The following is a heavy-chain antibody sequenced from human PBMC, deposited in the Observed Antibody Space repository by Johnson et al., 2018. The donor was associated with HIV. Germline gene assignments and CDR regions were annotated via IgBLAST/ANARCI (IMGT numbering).Heavy chain of an antibody. CDR1: GFTFSDYY. V-gene: IGHV3-11*04. D-gene: IGHD4-17*01. CDR2: ISSSGDII. Sequence: QMQLVESGGGVVQPGRSLRLSCAASGFTFSDYYMTWIRQAPGKGLEWLSFISSSGDIIRYADSVKGRFTISRDNAKNSLILQMNSLRDEDTAVYDCARRTVTALFDIWGQGTLVTVSS. CDR3: ARRTVTALFDI. J-gene: IGHJ3*02.